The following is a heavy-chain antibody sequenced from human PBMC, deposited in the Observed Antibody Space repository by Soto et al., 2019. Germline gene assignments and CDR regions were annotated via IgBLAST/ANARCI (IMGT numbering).Heavy chain of an antibody. V-gene: IGHV4-4*07. D-gene: IGHD2-2*01. Sequence: SETLSLTCNVSGGAISAFYWNWIRQPAGKGLEWVGRIYRSGHADYNPSLESRATMSIDPSKNEFSLTLASVTAADTAVYYCARSPSTSSIGSFDFWGRGTMVTVSS. CDR1: GGAISAFY. CDR2: IYRSGHA. CDR3: ARSPSTSSIGSFDF. J-gene: IGHJ3*01.